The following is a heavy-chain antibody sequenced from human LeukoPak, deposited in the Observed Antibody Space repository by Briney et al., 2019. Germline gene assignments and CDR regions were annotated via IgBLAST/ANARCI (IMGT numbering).Heavy chain of an antibody. CDR1: GGSISSYY. V-gene: IGHV4-4*07. J-gene: IGHJ3*02. D-gene: IGHD2-2*01. Sequence: SETLSLTCTVSGGSISSYYWSWVGQPAGKGLEWVGRIYTSGSTNYNPSLKSRVTMSVDTSKNQFSLKLSSVTAADTAVYYCARVRRYCSSTSCYFFAFDIWGQGTMVTVSS. CDR2: IYTSGST. CDR3: ARVRRYCSSTSCYFFAFDI.